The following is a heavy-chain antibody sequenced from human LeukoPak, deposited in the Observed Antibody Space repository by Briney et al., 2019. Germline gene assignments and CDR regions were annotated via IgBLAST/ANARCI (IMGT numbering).Heavy chain of an antibody. CDR2: IYSGGST. J-gene: IGHJ4*02. CDR1: GFSVNSNY. V-gene: IGHV3-53*01. D-gene: IGHD3-22*01. CDR3: ARSPPYDSSGYYSSGYFDY. Sequence: GGSLRLSCAASGFSVNSNYMSWVRQAPGKGLEWVSVIYSGGSTYYADSVKGRFTISTENSNNTLYLQMNSLRAEDTAVYYCARSPPYDSSGYYSSGYFDYWGEGTLVTVSS.